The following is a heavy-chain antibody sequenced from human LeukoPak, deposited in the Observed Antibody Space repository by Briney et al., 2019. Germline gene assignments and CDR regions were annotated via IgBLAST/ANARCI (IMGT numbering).Heavy chain of an antibody. Sequence: PGGSLRLSCAASGFTFSDYYMSWIRQAPGKGLEWVSYVSSSGSTIYYADSVKGRFTISRDNAKNSLYLQMNSLRAEDTAVYYCAKSRGEGGYTRRYYYYYMDVWGKGTTVTVSS. D-gene: IGHD5-12*01. V-gene: IGHV3-11*04. CDR3: AKSRGEGGYTRRYYYYYMDV. J-gene: IGHJ6*03. CDR1: GFTFSDYY. CDR2: VSSSGSTI.